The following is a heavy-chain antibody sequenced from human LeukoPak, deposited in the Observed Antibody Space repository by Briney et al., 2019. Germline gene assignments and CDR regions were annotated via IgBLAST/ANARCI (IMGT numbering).Heavy chain of an antibody. D-gene: IGHD1-26*01. Sequence: SETLSLTCAVSGGSISSVGYAWIWIRQPPGKGLEWIGYIYHSGSTYYNPSLKSRVTISVDRSKNQLSLKLSSVIAADTAVYYCARARSDWFDPWGQGTLVTVSS. V-gene: IGHV4-30-2*01. CDR2: IYHSGST. J-gene: IGHJ5*02. CDR1: GGSISSVGYA. CDR3: ARARSDWFDP.